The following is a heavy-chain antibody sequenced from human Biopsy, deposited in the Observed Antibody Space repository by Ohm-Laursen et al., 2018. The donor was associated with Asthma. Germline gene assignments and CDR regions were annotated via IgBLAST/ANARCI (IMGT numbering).Heavy chain of an antibody. D-gene: IGHD5-24*01. CDR3: ARISRLGYNSLDYGMDV. J-gene: IGHJ6*02. Sequence: GSLGLSCAASGFSVSTKYMSWVRQAPGKGLEWVSLIYSGDNTYYADSVKGRFTISRDHSKLYLQMNNLRAEDTAVYHCARISRLGYNSLDYGMDVWGQGTTVTVSS. CDR2: IYSGDNT. CDR1: GFSVSTKY. V-gene: IGHV3-53*01.